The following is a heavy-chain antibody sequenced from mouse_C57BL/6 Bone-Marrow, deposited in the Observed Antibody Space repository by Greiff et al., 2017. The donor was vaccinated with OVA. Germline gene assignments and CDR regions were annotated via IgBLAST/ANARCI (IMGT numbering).Heavy chain of an antibody. V-gene: IGHV1-55*01. CDR1: GYTFTSYW. Sequence: QVQLQQPGAELVKPGASVKMSCKASGYTFTSYWITWVKQRPGQGLEWIGDIYPGSGSTNYNEKFKSKATLTVDTSSSTAYMQLSSLTSEDSAVYYCARRLRSYYYAMDYWGQGTSVTVSS. CDR3: ARRLRSYYYAMDY. D-gene: IGHD1-1*01. J-gene: IGHJ4*01. CDR2: IYPGSGST.